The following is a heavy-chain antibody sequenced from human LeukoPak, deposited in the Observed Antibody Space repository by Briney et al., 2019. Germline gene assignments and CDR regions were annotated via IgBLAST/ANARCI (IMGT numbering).Heavy chain of an antibody. CDR3: ARDPPRAGTTTGDDAFDI. CDR2: ISSSGSTI. Sequence: GGSLRLSCPASGFTFSSYEMNWVRQAPGKGLEWVSYISSSGSTIYYADSVKGRFTISRDNAKDSLYLQMNSLRAEDTAVYYCARDPPRAGTTTGDDAFDIWGQGTMVTVSS. CDR1: GFTFSSYE. V-gene: IGHV3-48*03. D-gene: IGHD1-7*01. J-gene: IGHJ3*02.